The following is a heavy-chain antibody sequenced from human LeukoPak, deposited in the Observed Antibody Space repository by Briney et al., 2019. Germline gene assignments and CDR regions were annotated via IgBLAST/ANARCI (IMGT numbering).Heavy chain of an antibody. Sequence: NPGGSLRLSCAASGFTVGTNYMSWVRQAPGKGLEWVGLIKTAGGTPDYAAPVKGRFTISRDDSKNTLYLQMNSLKVEDTAVYFCQGVPAGWGQGTPVTVSS. CDR2: IKTAGGTP. CDR1: GFTVGTNY. V-gene: IGHV3-15*01. J-gene: IGHJ4*02. D-gene: IGHD2-2*01. CDR3: QGVPAG.